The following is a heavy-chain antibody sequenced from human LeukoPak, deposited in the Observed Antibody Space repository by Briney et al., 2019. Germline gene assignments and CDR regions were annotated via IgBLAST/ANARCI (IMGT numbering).Heavy chain of an antibody. CDR1: GYSFTSYY. CDR2: INPSGGST. Sequence: ASVKVSCKASGYSFTSYYMHWVRQAPGQGLEWMGIINPSGGSTSYAQKCQGRVTMTRDMSTSTVYMELRSLRSEDTAVYYCERNGGSYYSYYYYYMDVWGKGTTVTVSS. CDR3: ERNGGSYYSYYYYYMDV. D-gene: IGHD1-26*01. J-gene: IGHJ6*03. V-gene: IGHV1-46*01.